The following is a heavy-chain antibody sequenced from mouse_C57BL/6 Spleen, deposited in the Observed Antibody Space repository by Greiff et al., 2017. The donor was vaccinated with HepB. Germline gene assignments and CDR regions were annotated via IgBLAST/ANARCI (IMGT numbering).Heavy chain of an antibody. Sequence: EVKLVESGPGLVKPSQSLSLTCSVTGYSITSGYYWNWIRQFPGNKLEWMGYISYDGSNNYNPSLKNRISIPRDTSKNQFFLKLNSVTTEDTATYYCARDNGYDGYYWFAYWGQGTLVTVSA. CDR3: ARDNGYDGYYWFAY. D-gene: IGHD2-3*01. V-gene: IGHV3-6*01. CDR2: ISYDGSN. CDR1: GYSITSGYY. J-gene: IGHJ3*01.